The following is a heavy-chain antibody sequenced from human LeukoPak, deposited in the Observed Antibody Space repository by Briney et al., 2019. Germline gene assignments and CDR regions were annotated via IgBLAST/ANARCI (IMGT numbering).Heavy chain of an antibody. V-gene: IGHV4-34*01. Sequence: SETLSLTCAVYGGSFSGYYWSWIRQPPGKGLEWIGEINHSGSTNYNPSLKSRVTISVDTSKNQFSLKLSSVTAADTAVYYCARVRAATWTTVTTGRSYLDYWGQGTLVTVSS. D-gene: IGHD4-17*01. CDR2: INHSGST. CDR3: ARVRAATWTTVTTGRSYLDY. CDR1: GGSFSGYY. J-gene: IGHJ4*02.